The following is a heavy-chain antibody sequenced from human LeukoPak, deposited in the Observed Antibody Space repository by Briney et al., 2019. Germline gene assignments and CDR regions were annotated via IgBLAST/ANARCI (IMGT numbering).Heavy chain of an antibody. CDR2: IWSEATNE. CDR1: GFTFSHFA. V-gene: IGHV3-33*06. J-gene: IGHJ4*02. CDR3: AKDAQGGFDYSNSREH. Sequence: PGTSLRLSCEASGFTFSHFAMHWVRQAPGKGLEGVAGIWSEATNEYYADPVKGRFTHSRDNFKRTVSLEMNSLRAEDAAVYYCAKDAQGGFDYSNSREHWGQGSLVIVSS. D-gene: IGHD4-11*01.